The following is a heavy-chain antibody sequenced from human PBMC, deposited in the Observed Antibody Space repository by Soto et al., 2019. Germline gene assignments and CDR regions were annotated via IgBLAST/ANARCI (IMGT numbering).Heavy chain of an antibody. Sequence: ASVKVSCKASGGTFSSYTMSWVQQAPGQGLEWMGRIIPILGIANYAQKFQGRVTITADKSTSTAYMELSSLRSEDTAVYYCARAAEPTPATKIAAAGTGVLRYWGQGTLVTVSS. J-gene: IGHJ4*02. CDR2: IIPILGIA. D-gene: IGHD6-13*01. CDR1: GGTFSSYT. V-gene: IGHV1-69*02. CDR3: ARAAEPTPATKIAAAGTGVLRY.